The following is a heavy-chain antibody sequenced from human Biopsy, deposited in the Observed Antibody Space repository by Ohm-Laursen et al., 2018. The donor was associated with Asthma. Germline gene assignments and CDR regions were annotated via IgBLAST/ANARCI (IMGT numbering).Heavy chain of an antibody. J-gene: IGHJ6*02. CDR3: ARAVDYSHYYGIDV. Sequence: SSVKVSCKTSGYTFNSAGITWVRQAPGQGLEWMGWISVYNGNTKVAQKFQDRVTMIADTSTSTAYMELRSLRSDDTAVYFCARAVDYSHYYGIDVWGQGTTVTVS. V-gene: IGHV1-18*01. D-gene: IGHD3-10*01. CDR2: ISVYNGNT. CDR1: GYTFNSAG.